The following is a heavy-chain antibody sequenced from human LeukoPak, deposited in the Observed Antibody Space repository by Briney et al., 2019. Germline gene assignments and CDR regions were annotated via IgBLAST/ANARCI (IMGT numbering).Heavy chain of an antibody. Sequence: ASVKVSCKASGYTFTGYYMHWVRQAPGQGLEWMGWINPNSGGTNYAQKFRGRVTMTRDTSISTAYMELSRLRSDDTAVYYCARVEWFGELSGYNWFDPWGQGTLVTVSS. D-gene: IGHD3-10*01. CDR3: ARVEWFGELSGYNWFDP. V-gene: IGHV1-2*02. J-gene: IGHJ5*02. CDR2: INPNSGGT. CDR1: GYTFTGYY.